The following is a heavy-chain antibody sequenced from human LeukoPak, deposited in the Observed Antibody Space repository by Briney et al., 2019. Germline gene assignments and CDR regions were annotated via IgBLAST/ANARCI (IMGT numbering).Heavy chain of an antibody. J-gene: IGHJ3*02. CDR3: TRDNWGGTLDI. Sequence: PGGSLRLSCAVSGFTFSRYTMHWVRQPPGKGLEWVAIILYDGSDKYYTDSVKGRFTIPRDNSKNTLYLQMNSLRAEDTAVYYCTRDNWGGTLDIWGQGTTVTVSS. CDR2: ILYDGSDK. V-gene: IGHV3-30*04. D-gene: IGHD7-27*01. CDR1: GFTFSRYT.